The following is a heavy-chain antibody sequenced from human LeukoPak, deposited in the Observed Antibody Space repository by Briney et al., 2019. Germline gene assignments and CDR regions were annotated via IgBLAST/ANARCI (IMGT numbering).Heavy chain of an antibody. J-gene: IGHJ4*02. Sequence: SETLSLTCTVSGGSISSGSYYWSWIRQPAGKGLEWIGRIYTSGSTNYNPSLKSRVTISVDTSKNQFSLKLSSVTAADTAVYYCARGGYDILTGYYYEDYWGQGTLVTVSS. CDR1: GGSISSGSYY. V-gene: IGHV4-61*02. D-gene: IGHD3-9*01. CDR3: ARGGYDILTGYYYEDY. CDR2: IYTSGST.